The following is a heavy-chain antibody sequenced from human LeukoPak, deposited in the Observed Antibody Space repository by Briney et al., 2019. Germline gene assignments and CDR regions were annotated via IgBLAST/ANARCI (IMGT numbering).Heavy chain of an antibody. CDR2: ISYDGRNK. Sequence: GGSLRLSCAASGFTFNNYGMHWVRQAPGKGLEWVAVISYDGRNKHYPDSVKSRFTISRDISTDTLWLQMDSLRTEDTAVYYCAKGPLRGTAAAIDYWGQGTLVTVSS. J-gene: IGHJ4*02. V-gene: IGHV3-30*18. D-gene: IGHD2-2*01. CDR3: AKGPLRGTAAAIDY. CDR1: GFTFNNYG.